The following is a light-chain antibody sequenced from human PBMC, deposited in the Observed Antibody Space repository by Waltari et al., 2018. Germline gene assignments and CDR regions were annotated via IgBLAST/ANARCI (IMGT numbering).Light chain of an antibody. Sequence: EIVMTQSPATLSVSPGERATLSCRASPSVSSNLAWYQQKPGQAPRLLIYGASTRAPGFPARFSGSGSGTEFTLTISSLQSEDFAVYYCQHYNNWPPWTFGQGTKVEIK. J-gene: IGKJ1*01. CDR3: QHYNNWPPWT. CDR1: PSVSSN. V-gene: IGKV3-15*01. CDR2: GAS.